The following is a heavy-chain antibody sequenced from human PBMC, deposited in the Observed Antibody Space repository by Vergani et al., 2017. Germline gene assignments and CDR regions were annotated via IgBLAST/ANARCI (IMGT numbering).Heavy chain of an antibody. Sequence: QVQLQESGPGLVKPSQTLSLTCTVSGGSISSGDYYWSWIRQPPGKGLEWIGYIYYSGSTYYNPSLKSRVTISVDTSKNQFSLKLSSVTAADTAVYYCARTTDTAMVTSPYYFDYWGRGTLVTVSS. CDR1: GGSISSGDYY. D-gene: IGHD5-18*01. J-gene: IGHJ4*02. V-gene: IGHV4-30-4*08. CDR3: ARTTDTAMVTSPYYFDY. CDR2: IYYSGST.